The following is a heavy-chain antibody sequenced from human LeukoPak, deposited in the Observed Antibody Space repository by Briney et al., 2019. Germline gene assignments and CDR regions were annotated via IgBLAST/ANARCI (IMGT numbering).Heavy chain of an antibody. J-gene: IGHJ6*02. Sequence: GGSLRLSCAASGFTFDDYAMHWVRQAPGKGLGWVSGISWNSGSIGYADSVKGRFTISRDNAKNSLYLQMNSLRAEDTALYYCAKDMGHLDYYYYGMDVWGQGTTVTVSS. V-gene: IGHV3-9*01. CDR1: GFTFDDYA. CDR2: ISWNSGSI. CDR3: AKDMGHLDYYYYGMDV.